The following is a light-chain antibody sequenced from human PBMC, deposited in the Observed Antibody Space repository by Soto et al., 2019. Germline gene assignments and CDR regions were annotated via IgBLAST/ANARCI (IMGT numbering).Light chain of an antibody. CDR3: CSYAHSTTVV. V-gene: IGLV2-23*01. J-gene: IGLJ2*01. CDR1: SSNVGSYNL. CDR2: EGS. Sequence: QSVLTQPASVSGSPGQSITISCTGTSSNVGSYNLVSWYQQHPGKAPELMIFEGSKRPSGVSNRFSGSKSGNTASLTISGLQPEDEADYYCCSYAHSTTVVFGGGTKLTVL.